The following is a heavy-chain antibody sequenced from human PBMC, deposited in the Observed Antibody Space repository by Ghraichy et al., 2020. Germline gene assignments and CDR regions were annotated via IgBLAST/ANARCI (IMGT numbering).Heavy chain of an antibody. D-gene: IGHD6-13*01. Sequence: SQTLSLTCTVSGDSVSGSFWSWVRQPPGKRPEWIAYIYDSEYTSYNPSLKSRVTISVDTSKNQFSLNLNSVTAADTAVYYCARLSSSSWYANYYYYMDVWGKGTTVTVSS. V-gene: IGHV4-59*02. CDR2: IYDSEYT. CDR1: GDSVSGSF. J-gene: IGHJ6*03. CDR3: ARLSSSSWYANYYYYMDV.